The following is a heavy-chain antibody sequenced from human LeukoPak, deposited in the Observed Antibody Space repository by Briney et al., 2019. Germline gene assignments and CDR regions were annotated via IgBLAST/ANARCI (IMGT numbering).Heavy chain of an antibody. CDR2: TNPDGTET. D-gene: IGHD2-15*01. CDR3: VRDHWWSFDA. V-gene: IGHV3-7*01. Sequence: GGSLTLSCVDSGLFFSVHYMSWVRQGPGKGLEWVAKTNPDGTETSYVDSVKGRFTISRDNAKNSLYLQMNSLRDEDTAVYYCVRDHWWSFDAWGREPWSPSPQ. J-gene: IGHJ4*02. CDR1: GLFFSVHY.